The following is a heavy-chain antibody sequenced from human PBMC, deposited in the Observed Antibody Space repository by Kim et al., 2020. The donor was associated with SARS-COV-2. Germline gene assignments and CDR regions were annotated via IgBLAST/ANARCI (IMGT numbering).Heavy chain of an antibody. Sequence: GGSLRLSCAASGFTFSRYTMNWVRQAPGEGLEWVSSISSSGSYIYYADSVKGRFTISRDNAENSLYLQMNSLRGEDTAVYYCASSDYGDYVSFDYWGQGT. CDR2: ISSSGSYI. J-gene: IGHJ4*02. CDR3: ASSDYGDYVSFDY. V-gene: IGHV3-21*01. D-gene: IGHD4-17*01. CDR1: GFTFSRYT.